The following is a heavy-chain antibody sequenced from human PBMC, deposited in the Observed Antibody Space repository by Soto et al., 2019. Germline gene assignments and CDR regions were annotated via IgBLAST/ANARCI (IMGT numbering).Heavy chain of an antibody. D-gene: IGHD3-9*01. Sequence: SETLSLICTVSGGSISSYYWSWIRQPPGKGLEWIGYIYYSGSTNYNPSLKSRVTISVDTSKNQFSLKLSSVTAADTAVYYCARVHYDILTGYYNWHYFDYWGQGTLVTVSS. CDR1: GGSISSYY. J-gene: IGHJ4*02. CDR2: IYYSGST. V-gene: IGHV4-59*01. CDR3: ARVHYDILTGYYNWHYFDY.